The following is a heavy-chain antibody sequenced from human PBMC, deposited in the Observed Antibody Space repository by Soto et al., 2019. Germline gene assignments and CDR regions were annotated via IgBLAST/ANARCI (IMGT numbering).Heavy chain of an antibody. CDR2: IKQDRSET. Sequence: EVQLVESGGGLVQPGGSPRLSCAASGFSFSNCWMSWVRQAPGKGLEWVANIKQDRSETYYGDSVKGRFTISRDNAKNSLYLQMNSLRAEDTAVYYCARGIDNYDSSGYIWGQGTLVTVSS. V-gene: IGHV3-7*03. J-gene: IGHJ4*02. D-gene: IGHD3-22*01. CDR3: ARGIDNYDSSGYI. CDR1: GFSFSNCW.